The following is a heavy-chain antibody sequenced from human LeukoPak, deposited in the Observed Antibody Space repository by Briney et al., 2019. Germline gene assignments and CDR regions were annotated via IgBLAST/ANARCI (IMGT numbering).Heavy chain of an antibody. J-gene: IGHJ4*02. CDR2: IYHSGST. Sequence: SGTLSLTCAVSGGSISSGNWWSWVRQPPGKGLEWIGEIYHSGSTNYNPSLKSRVTISVDKSKNQFSLKLSSVTAADTAVYYCARERALGSSWFPFDYWGQGTLVTVSS. V-gene: IGHV4-4*02. D-gene: IGHD6-13*01. CDR3: ARERALGSSWFPFDY. CDR1: GGSISSGNW.